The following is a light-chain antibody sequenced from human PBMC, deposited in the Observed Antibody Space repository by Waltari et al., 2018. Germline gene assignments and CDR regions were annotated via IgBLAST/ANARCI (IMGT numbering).Light chain of an antibody. CDR2: NNN. Sequence: QPVLIQPPSASGTLGQRVTLSCSGSSSNIGGNTVNWSQQFPGAAPKVFIYNNNQRPSGVPVRFSGSKSGTSASLAISGLQSDDEANYYCAAWDDSVNAWLFGGGAKLTVL. J-gene: IGLJ3*02. CDR1: SSNIGGNT. V-gene: IGLV1-44*01. CDR3: AAWDDSVNAWL.